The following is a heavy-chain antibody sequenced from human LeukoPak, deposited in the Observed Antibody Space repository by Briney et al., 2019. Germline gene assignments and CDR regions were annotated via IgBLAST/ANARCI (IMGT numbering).Heavy chain of an antibody. Sequence: GGSLRLSCEASGFTFSYAWMSWVRQAPGKGLEWVGRIISKTDGGTRDYAAPVKGRFTISRDDSKNTLYLQMNSLKTEDTAVYYCTTDWLTDYDFWSGYYQKYYFDYWGQGTLVTVSS. V-gene: IGHV3-15*01. CDR3: TTDWLTDYDFWSGYYQKYYFDY. J-gene: IGHJ4*02. CDR1: GFTFSYAW. D-gene: IGHD3-3*01. CDR2: IISKTDGGTR.